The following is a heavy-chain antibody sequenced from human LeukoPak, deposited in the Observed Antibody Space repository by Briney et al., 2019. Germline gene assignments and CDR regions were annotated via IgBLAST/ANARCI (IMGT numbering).Heavy chain of an antibody. CDR2: ISYDGKTQ. D-gene: IGHD2-2*01. CDR3: AKDRSCSGSSCNVGS. J-gene: IGHJ3*01. Sequence: PGGSLRLSCAASGFSFSDYSMNWVRQAPGKGLEWVAVISYDGKTQYYADSVKGRFTISRDDSKNTLFLQMNSLRAEDTAVYYCAKDRSCSGSSCNVGSWGQGTMVTVSS. V-gene: IGHV3-30*18. CDR1: GFSFSDYS.